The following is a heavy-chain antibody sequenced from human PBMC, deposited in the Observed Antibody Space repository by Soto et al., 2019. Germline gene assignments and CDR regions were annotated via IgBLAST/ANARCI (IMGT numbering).Heavy chain of an antibody. V-gene: IGHV1-69*01. CDR2: IIPIFGTA. Sequence: QVQLVQSGAEVKRPGSSVKVSCKASGGTFSSYAISWVRQAPGQGLEWMGGIIPIFGTANYAQKFQGRVTITADESTSTAYMGLGSLSSEDTAVYYCARGRVEMATIRGGGWYFDLWGRGTLVTVSS. CDR1: GGTFSSYA. CDR3: ARGRVEMATIRGGGWYFDL. D-gene: IGHD5-12*01. J-gene: IGHJ2*01.